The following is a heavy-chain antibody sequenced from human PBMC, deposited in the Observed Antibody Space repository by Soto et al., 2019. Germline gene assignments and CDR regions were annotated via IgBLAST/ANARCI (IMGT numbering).Heavy chain of an antibody. J-gene: IGHJ4*02. CDR3: ARDPSSAWYSYLSHFDY. D-gene: IGHD6-19*01. V-gene: IGHV1-18*01. CDR1: GYTFTSYG. CDR2: ISAYNGNT. Sequence: ASVKVSCKASGYTFTSYGISWVRQAPGQGLEWMGWISAYNGNTNYAQKLQGRVTMTTDTYTSTAYMELRSLRSDDTAVYYCARDPSSAWYSYLSHFDYWGQGTLVTVSS.